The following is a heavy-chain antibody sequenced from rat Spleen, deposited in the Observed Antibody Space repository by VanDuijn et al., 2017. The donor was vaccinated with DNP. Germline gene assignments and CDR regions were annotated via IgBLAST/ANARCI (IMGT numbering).Heavy chain of an antibody. Sequence: EVHLVESGGGLVQPGRSLKLSCAASGFSFNNYNMAWVRQVPKKGLEWVTTISYDGSKTYYRDSVKDRFTISRDNAKNTLFLQMDSLRSEDTATYYCARDPFAYWGQGTLVTVSS. V-gene: IGHV5-7*01. CDR3: ARDPFAY. J-gene: IGHJ3*01. CDR2: ISYDGSKT. CDR1: GFSFNNYN.